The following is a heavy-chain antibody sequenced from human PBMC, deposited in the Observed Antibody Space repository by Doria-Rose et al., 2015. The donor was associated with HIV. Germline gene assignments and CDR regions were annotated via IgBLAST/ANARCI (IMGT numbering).Heavy chain of an antibody. CDR2: ISWDGNTK. CDR3: ARDLSTHYSLDY. CDR1: GFAFGSHA. Sequence: LSCAASGFAFGSHAIHWVRQAPGKGLEWVTFISWDGNTKYYADSVKGRFSISRDNSRNMVYVEMNSLRIEDTAVYYCARDLSTHYSLDYWGQGTLVTVSS. J-gene: IGHJ4*02. V-gene: IGHV3-30-3*01. D-gene: IGHD2-15*01.